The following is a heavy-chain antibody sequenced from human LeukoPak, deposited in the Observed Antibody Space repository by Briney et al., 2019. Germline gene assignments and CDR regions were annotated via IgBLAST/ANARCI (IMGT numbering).Heavy chain of an antibody. J-gene: IGHJ4*02. V-gene: IGHV1-2*02. Sequence: ASVKVSCKASGYTFTGYYMHWVRQAPGQGLEWMGWINPNSGGTNYAQKFQGRVTMTRDTSISTAYMDLSRLRSDDTAVYYCARDYCSSTSCLFDYWGQGTLVTVSS. CDR3: ARDYCSSTSCLFDY. CDR2: INPNSGGT. D-gene: IGHD2-2*01. CDR1: GYTFTGYY.